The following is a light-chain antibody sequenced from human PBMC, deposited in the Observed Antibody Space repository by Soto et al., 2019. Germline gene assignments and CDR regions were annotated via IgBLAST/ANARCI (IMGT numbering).Light chain of an antibody. V-gene: IGLV1-51*01. Sequence: QSVLTQPPSVSAAPGQKVTISCSGSSSNIGNNYVSWYQQLPGTAPKLLIYDNNKRPSGIPDRFSGSKSGTSATLGITGLQTGDEADYYCGTWDSSLSGVVFGGGTKXT. CDR3: GTWDSSLSGVV. CDR2: DNN. J-gene: IGLJ2*01. CDR1: SSNIGNNY.